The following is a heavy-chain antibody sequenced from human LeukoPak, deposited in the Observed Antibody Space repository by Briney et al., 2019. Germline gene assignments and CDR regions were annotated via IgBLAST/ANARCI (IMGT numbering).Heavy chain of an antibody. J-gene: IGHJ4*02. V-gene: IGHV4-61*01. Sequence: SETLSLTCTVSGGSVSSGSYYWSWIRQPPGKGLEWIGYIYYSGSTNYNPSLKSRVTLSVDTSKNQFSLQLSSVSAADTAVYYCARDLRFWGQGTLVTVSS. CDR2: IYYSGST. CDR1: GGSVSSGSYY. CDR3: ARDLRF.